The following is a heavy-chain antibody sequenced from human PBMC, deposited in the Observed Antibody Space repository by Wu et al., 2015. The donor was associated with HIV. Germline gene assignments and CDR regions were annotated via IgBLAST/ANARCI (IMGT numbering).Heavy chain of an antibody. V-gene: IGHV1-18*01. D-gene: IGHD2-15*01. J-gene: IGHJ4*02. CDR1: GYTFTSYG. CDR2: ISAYNGNT. CDR3: ARDPRDIVVVVACYSDY. Sequence: QVQLVQSGAEVKKPGASVKVSCKASGYTFTSYGISWVRQAPGQGLEWMGWISAYNGNTNYAQKLQGRVTMTTDTSTSTAYMELRSLRSDDTAVYYCARDPRDIVVVVACYSDYWAREPWSPSPQ.